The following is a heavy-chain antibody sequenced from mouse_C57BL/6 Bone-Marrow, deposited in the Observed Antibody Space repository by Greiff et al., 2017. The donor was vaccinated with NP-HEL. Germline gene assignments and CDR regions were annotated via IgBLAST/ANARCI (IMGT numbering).Heavy chain of an antibody. CDR1: GFTFSDYY. CDR2: INYDGSST. D-gene: IGHD2-4*01. CDR3: AREGGLRRRTYAMDY. V-gene: IGHV5-16*01. J-gene: IGHJ4*01. Sequence: DVMLVESEGGLVQPGSSMKLSCTTSGFTFSDYYMAWVRQVPEKGLDWVANINYDGSSTYYLDSLKSRFIISRYNAKNILYLQMSSLKSEDTATYYCAREGGLRRRTYAMDYWGQGTSVTVSS.